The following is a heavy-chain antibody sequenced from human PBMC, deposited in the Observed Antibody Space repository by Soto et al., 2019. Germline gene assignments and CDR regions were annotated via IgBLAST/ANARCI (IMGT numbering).Heavy chain of an antibody. CDR1: GFTFSSYA. V-gene: IGHV3-30-3*01. CDR2: ISYDGSNK. CDR3: ARARLDTPALDY. J-gene: IGHJ4*02. D-gene: IGHD2-2*01. Sequence: QVQLVESGGGVVQPGRSPRLSCAASGFTFSSYAMHWVRQAPGKGLEWVAVISYDGSNKYYADSVKGRFTISRDNSKNTRYLQMNSLRAEDTAVYYCARARLDTPALDYWGQGTLVTVSS.